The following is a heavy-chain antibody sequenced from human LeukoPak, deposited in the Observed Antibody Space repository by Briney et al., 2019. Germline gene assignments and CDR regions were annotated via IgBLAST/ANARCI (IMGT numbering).Heavy chain of an antibody. CDR3: ARDRLGPSFSVSHFDL. V-gene: IGHV3-20*04. D-gene: IGHD3-3*02. CDR1: GFTFVDYG. J-gene: IGHJ4*02. CDR2: INYNGAIT. Sequence: GGSLRLSCATSGFTFVDYGLSWVRRAPGKGLEWLCAINYNGAITDYADSVKGRFTISRDNAKNSLYLRMESLRAEDTALYYCARDRLGPSFSVSHFDLWGQGTLVTVSS.